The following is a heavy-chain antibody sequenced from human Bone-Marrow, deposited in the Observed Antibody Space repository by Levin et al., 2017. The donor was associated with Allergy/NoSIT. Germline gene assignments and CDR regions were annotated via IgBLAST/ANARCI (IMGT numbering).Heavy chain of an antibody. J-gene: IGHJ4*02. CDR2: ISASGSYT. D-gene: IGHD2-21*01. CDR1: GFTYRNYA. V-gene: IGHV3-23*01. CDR3: ARSKRSNSPYYFDY. Sequence: GGSLRLSCAASGFTYRNYAMAWVRRAPGKGLEWVSAISASGSYTFYADSLKGRFSISRDTSRDILYLQINSLRAEDTAIYYCARSKRSNSPYYFDYWGQGSLVTVSS.